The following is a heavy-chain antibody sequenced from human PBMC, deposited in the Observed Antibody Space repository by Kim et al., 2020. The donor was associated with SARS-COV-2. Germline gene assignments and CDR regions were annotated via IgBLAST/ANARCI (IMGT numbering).Heavy chain of an antibody. CDR3: AKDDSGRYSDYFDY. D-gene: IGHD1-26*01. J-gene: IGHJ4*02. CDR1: GFTFSSYG. Sequence: GGSLRLSCAASGFTFSSYGMHWVRQAPGKGLEWVAVISYDGSNKYYADSVKGRFTISRDNSKNTLYLQMNSLRAEDTAVYYCAKDDSGRYSDYFDYWGQG. V-gene: IGHV3-30*18. CDR2: ISYDGSNK.